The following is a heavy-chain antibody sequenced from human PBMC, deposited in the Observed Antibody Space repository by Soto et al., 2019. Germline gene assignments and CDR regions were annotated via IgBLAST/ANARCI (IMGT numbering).Heavy chain of an antibody. D-gene: IGHD5-12*01. CDR2: IIPIFGTA. Sequence: ASVKVSCKGSGGTFSSYAISWVRQAPGQGLEWMGGIIPIFGTANYAQKFQGRVTITADESTSTAYMELSSLRSEDTAVYYCALGGYDFSRPFDYWGQGTLVTVSS. CDR3: ALGGYDFSRPFDY. J-gene: IGHJ4*02. CDR1: GGTFSSYA. V-gene: IGHV1-69*13.